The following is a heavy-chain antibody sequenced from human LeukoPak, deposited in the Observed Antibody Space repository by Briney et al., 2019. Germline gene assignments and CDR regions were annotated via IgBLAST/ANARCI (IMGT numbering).Heavy chain of an antibody. D-gene: IGHD6-13*01. CDR3: ARLKQLSGSYDY. J-gene: IGHJ4*02. Sequence: ASVKVSCKASGYTFTNYYMHWVRQAPGQGLKWMGLINPSGGSTDYAQTFQGRVTMTRDTSTSTVYMELSSLRSEDTAVYYCARLKQLSGSYDYWGQGTLVTVSS. CDR2: INPSGGST. CDR1: GYTFTNYY. V-gene: IGHV1-46*01.